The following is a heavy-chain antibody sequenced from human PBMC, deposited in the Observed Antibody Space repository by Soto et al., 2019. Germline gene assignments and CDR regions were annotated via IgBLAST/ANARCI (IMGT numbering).Heavy chain of an antibody. J-gene: IGHJ5*01. CDR3: ARLIGNSWLDS. D-gene: IGHD1-26*01. CDR2: IYYSGST. CDR1: GGSISSYY. Sequence: SETLSLTCTVSGGSISSYYWNWIRQPPGKALEYIGYIYYSGSTNYNPSLKSRVTMSVDTSNNQVSLQLNSVTPDDTAVYYCARLIGNSWLDSWGQGTLVTVSS. V-gene: IGHV4-59*08.